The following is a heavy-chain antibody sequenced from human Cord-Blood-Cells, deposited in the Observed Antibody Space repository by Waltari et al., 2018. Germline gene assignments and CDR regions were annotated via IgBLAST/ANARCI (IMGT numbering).Heavy chain of an antibody. CDR3: ARSITMVQGVFPCDY. CDR2: INAGNGNT. D-gene: IGHD3-10*01. CDR1: GYTFTSYA. V-gene: IGHV1-3*01. Sequence: QLVQSGAEVKKPGASVKVSCKASGYTFTSYAMHWVRQAPGQRLEWMGWINAGNGNTKYSQKLQGRVTITRDTSASTAYVELSSLRSEDTAVYYCARSITMVQGVFPCDYWGQGTLVTVSS. J-gene: IGHJ4*02.